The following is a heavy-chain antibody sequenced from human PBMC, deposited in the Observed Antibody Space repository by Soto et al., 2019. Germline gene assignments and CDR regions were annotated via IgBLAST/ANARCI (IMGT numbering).Heavy chain of an antibody. V-gene: IGHV4-59*01. D-gene: IGHD3-10*01. J-gene: IGHJ6*02. CDR3: GRGEVTMVRGVRYYYYGMDV. Sequence: SETLSLTCTVSGGSISSYYWSWIRQPPGKGLEWIGYIYYSGSTNYNPSLKSRVTISVDTSKNQFSLKLSSVTAADTAVYYCGRGEVTMVRGVRYYYYGMDVGGQGTTVTVSS. CDR1: GGSISSYY. CDR2: IYYSGST.